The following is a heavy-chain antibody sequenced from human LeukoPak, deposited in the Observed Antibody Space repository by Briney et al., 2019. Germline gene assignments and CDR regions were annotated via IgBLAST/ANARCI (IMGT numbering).Heavy chain of an antibody. CDR2: IYYSGST. V-gene: IGHV4-39*01. J-gene: IGHJ4*02. CDR1: GGSISSSSYY. CDR3: ARLVRGG. Sequence: SETLSLTCTVSGGSISSSSYYWGWIRQPPGKGLEWIGSIYYSGSTYYNPSLKSRVTISVDTSKNQFSLKLSSVTAAETAVYYCARLVRGGWGQGTLVTVSS. D-gene: IGHD3-10*01.